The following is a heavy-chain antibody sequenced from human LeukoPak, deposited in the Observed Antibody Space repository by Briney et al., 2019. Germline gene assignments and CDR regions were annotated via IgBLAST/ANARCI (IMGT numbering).Heavy chain of an antibody. CDR2: IIPIFGTA. V-gene: IGHV1-69*13. Sequence: ASVKVSCKASGGTFSSYAISWVRQAPGQGLEWMGGIIPIFGTANYAQKFQGRVTITADESTSTAYMELSSLRSEDTAVYYCSRTGEWLLSSGFDYWGQGTLGSVSS. CDR3: SRTGEWLLSSGFDY. CDR1: GGTFSSYA. D-gene: IGHD3-3*01. J-gene: IGHJ4*02.